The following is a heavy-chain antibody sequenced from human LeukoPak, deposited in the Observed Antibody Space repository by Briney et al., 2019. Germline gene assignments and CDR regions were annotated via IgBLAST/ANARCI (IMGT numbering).Heavy chain of an antibody. CDR2: ISWNNDRI. V-gene: IGHV3-9*01. D-gene: IGHD6-13*01. CDR3: AKDVSAWYFGYVDY. Sequence: PDRSLRLSCAASGFTFDDYAMHWVRQAPGKGLEWVSGISWNNDRIGYAESVKGRFTISRDNAKNSLYLQINSLKPEDTALYYCAKDVSAWYFGYVDYWGQGSLVTVSS. J-gene: IGHJ4*02. CDR1: GFTFDDYA.